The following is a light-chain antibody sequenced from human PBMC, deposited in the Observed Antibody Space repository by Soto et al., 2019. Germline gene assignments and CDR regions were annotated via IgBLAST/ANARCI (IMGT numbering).Light chain of an antibody. CDR2: AAS. Sequence: DLQLTQSPSFLSASVGDRVTITCRASQGISSYLAWYQQKPGKAPKLLIYAASTLQSGVPSRFSGSGSGTEFTLTISSLQPEDFATYYCQQLNSYLPTFGQGTKVEIK. J-gene: IGKJ1*01. CDR1: QGISSY. CDR3: QQLNSYLPT. V-gene: IGKV1-9*01.